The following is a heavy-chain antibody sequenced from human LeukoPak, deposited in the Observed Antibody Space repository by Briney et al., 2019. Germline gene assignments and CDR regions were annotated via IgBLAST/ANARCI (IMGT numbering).Heavy chain of an antibody. CDR1: GGSISSYY. J-gene: IGHJ4*02. CDR3: ARHKRSSRTQVLYFDY. CDR2: IYTSGST. Sequence: SETLSLTCTVSGGSISSYYWSWIRQPAGKGLEWIGRIYTSGSTNYNPSLKSRVTMSVDTSRNQFSLKLSSVTAADTAVYYCARHKRSSRTQVLYFDYWGQGTLVTVSS. V-gene: IGHV4-4*07. D-gene: IGHD6-13*01.